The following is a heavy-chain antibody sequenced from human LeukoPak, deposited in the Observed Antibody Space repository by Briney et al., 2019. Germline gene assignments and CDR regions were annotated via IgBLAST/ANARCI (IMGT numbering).Heavy chain of an antibody. CDR2: ISSSSSYI. J-gene: IGHJ4*02. CDR1: GFTFSSYS. V-gene: IGHV3-21*01. CDR3: AREEYDYVWGSYHPKDY. Sequence: GGSLRLSCAASGFTFSSYSMNWVRQAPGKGLEWVSSISSSSSYIYYADSVKGRFTISRDNAKNSLYLQMNSLRAEDTAVYYCAREEYDYVWGSYHPKDYWGQGTLVTVSP. D-gene: IGHD3-16*02.